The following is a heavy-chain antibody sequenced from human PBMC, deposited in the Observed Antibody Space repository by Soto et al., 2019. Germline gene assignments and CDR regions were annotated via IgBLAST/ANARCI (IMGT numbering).Heavy chain of an antibody. D-gene: IGHD2-15*01. CDR1: GDSVSSNSAA. CDR2: TYYRSKWYN. Sequence: SQTLSLTCAISGDSVSSNSAAWNWIRQSPSRGLEWLGRTYYRSKWYNDYAVSVKSRITINPDTSKNQFSLQLNSVTPEDTAVYYCERGAYCSGGSCSWWFAPWGQGTLVTVPS. J-gene: IGHJ5*02. V-gene: IGHV6-1*01. CDR3: ERGAYCSGGSCSWWFAP.